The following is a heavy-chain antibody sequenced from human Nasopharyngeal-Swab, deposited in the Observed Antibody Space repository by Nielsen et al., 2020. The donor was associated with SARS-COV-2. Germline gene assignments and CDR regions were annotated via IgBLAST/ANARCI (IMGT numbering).Heavy chain of an antibody. J-gene: IGHJ4*02. CDR3: AREVGYSGSYFDY. V-gene: IGHV1-69*04. CDR1: GGTFSSYG. CDR2: IIPILGIT. D-gene: IGHD1-26*01. Sequence: SVKVSCKASGGTFSSYGISWVRQAPGQGLEWMGRIIPILGITNYPQKFQGRVTITADKSTGTAYMELSSLRSEDTAVYHCAREVGYSGSYFDYWGQGTLVTVSS.